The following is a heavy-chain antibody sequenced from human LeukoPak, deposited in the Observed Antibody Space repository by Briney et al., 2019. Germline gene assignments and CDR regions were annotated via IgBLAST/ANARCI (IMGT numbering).Heavy chain of an antibody. CDR3: ARGAGFGSGRPFYYYYYLDV. Sequence: PSETLSLTCAVYGGSFSGYFWSWIRQPPGSGLEWIGEINHSGSTNYNPSLESRVTISVDTSKKQFSLNLSSVTAADTAMYYCARGAGFGSGRPFYYYYYLDVWGKGTTVTISS. V-gene: IGHV4-34*01. D-gene: IGHD3-10*01. CDR1: GGSFSGYF. J-gene: IGHJ6*03. CDR2: INHSGST.